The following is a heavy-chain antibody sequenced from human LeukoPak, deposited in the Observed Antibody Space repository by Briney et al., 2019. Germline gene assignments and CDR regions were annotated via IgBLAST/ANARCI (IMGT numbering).Heavy chain of an antibody. V-gene: IGHV4-61*08. CDR1: GGSISSGGYY. Sequence: PSETLSLTCTVSGGSISSGGYYWSWIRQPPGKGLEWIGYIYHSGSTNSNPSLKSRVTISIDTSKNQFSLKLNSVTAADTAVYYCARHGGVVRGEGNDAFDIWGQGTMVTVSS. CDR3: ARHGGVVRGEGNDAFDI. CDR2: IYHSGST. J-gene: IGHJ3*02. D-gene: IGHD3-10*01.